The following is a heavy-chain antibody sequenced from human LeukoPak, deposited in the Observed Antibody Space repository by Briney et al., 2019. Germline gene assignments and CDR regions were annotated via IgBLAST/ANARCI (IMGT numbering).Heavy chain of an antibody. J-gene: IGHJ4*02. D-gene: IGHD3-10*01. Sequence: SETLSLTCTVSGGSISSYYWSWIRQPAGKGLEWIGRIYTSGSTNYNPSLKSRVTMSVDTSKNQFSLKLSSVTAADTAVYYCAREGYYYGSGSYFIFDYWGQGTLVIVSS. V-gene: IGHV4-4*07. CDR1: GGSISSYY. CDR3: AREGYYYGSGSYFIFDY. CDR2: IYTSGST.